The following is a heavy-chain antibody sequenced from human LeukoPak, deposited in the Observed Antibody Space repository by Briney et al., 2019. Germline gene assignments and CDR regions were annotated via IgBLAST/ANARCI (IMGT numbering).Heavy chain of an antibody. J-gene: IGHJ4*02. D-gene: IGHD1-14*01. CDR2: IYHSGST. Sequence: SETLSLTCTVSGGSISSSHYYWDWIRQPPGKGLEWIGNIYHSGSTNYNPSLKSRVTISVDKSKNQFSLKLSSVTAADTAVYYCARGPGETIDYWGQGTLVTVSS. CDR3: ARGPGETIDY. V-gene: IGHV4-39*07. CDR1: GGSISSSHYY.